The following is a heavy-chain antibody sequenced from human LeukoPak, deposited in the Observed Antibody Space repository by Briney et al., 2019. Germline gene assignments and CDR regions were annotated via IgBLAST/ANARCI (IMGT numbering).Heavy chain of an antibody. V-gene: IGHV3-23*01. CDR1: GFTFNSIT. Sequence: GGSLEPSVAPLGFTFNSITMGWGPRAPGKGLGGAPTITTSDGNTYYADSVKGRFTVSRDNSKNTLFLQMNSLRAEDTAVYYCAKDGGLWVSAHWGDSWGRGTLVTVSS. CDR3: AKDGGLWVSAHWGDS. D-gene: IGHD7-27*01. J-gene: IGHJ4*02. CDR2: ITTSDGNT.